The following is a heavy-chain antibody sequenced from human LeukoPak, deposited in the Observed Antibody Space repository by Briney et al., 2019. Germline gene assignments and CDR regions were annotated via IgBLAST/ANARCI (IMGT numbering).Heavy chain of an antibody. CDR2: IYYSGST. J-gene: IGHJ4*02. Sequence: PSETLSLTCTVSGGSISSSSYYWSWIRQPPGKGLEWIGYIYYSGSTYYNPSLKSRVTISIDTSKNQFSLKLGSVTAADTAVYYCARGGGYDTDYWGQGTLVTVSS. CDR1: GGSISSSSYY. V-gene: IGHV4-30-4*08. D-gene: IGHD5-12*01. CDR3: ARGGGYDTDY.